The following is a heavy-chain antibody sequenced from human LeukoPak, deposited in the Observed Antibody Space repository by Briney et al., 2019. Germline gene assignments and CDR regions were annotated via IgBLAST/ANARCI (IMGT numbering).Heavy chain of an antibody. CDR2: IKQDGGEK. J-gene: IGHJ5*02. CDR1: GFTFSSYW. D-gene: IGHD3-3*01. V-gene: IGHV3-7*01. CDR3: AREYYDFWSGYYKRNWFDP. Sequence: GGSLRLSCAASGFTFSSYWMSWVRQAPGKGLEWVANIKQDGGEKYYVDSVKGRFTISRDNAKNSLYLQMNSLRAEDTAVYYCAREYYDFWSGYYKRNWFDPWGQGTLVTVSS.